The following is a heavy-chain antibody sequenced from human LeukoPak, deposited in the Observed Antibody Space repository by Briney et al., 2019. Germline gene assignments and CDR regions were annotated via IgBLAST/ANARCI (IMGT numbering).Heavy chain of an antibody. CDR2: ISAYNGNT. J-gene: IGHJ5*02. CDR3: ARDVGGRETTWPLGYNWFDP. V-gene: IGHV1-18*04. CDR1: GYTFTSYG. Sequence: ASVKVSCKASGYTFTSYGISWVRQAPGQGLEWMGWISAYNGNTNYAQKLQGRVTMTTDTSTSTAHMELRSLRSDDTAVYYCARDVGGRETTWPLGYNWFDPWGQGTLVTVSS. D-gene: IGHD1-26*01.